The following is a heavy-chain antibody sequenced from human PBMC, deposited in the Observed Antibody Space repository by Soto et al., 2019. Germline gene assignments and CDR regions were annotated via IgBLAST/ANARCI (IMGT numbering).Heavy chain of an antibody. CDR1: GFTFSSYG. D-gene: IGHD3-22*01. J-gene: IGHJ3*02. CDR2: IWYDGSNK. V-gene: IGHV3-33*01. Sequence: PGGSLRLSCAASGFTFSSYGMHWVRQAPGKGLEWVAVIWYDGSNKYYADSVKGRFTISRDNSKNTLYLQMNSLRAEDTAVYYCARGRSVYYYDSSGDAFDIWGQGTMVTVSS. CDR3: ARGRSVYYYDSSGDAFDI.